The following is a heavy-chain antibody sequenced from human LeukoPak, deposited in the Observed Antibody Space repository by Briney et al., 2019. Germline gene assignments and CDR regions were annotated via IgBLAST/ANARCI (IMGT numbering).Heavy chain of an antibody. J-gene: IGHJ6*02. V-gene: IGHV3-21*01. CDR1: GFTFSSYS. Sequence: GGSLRLSCAASGFTFSSYSMNWVRQAPGKGLEWVSSISSSSSYIYYADSVKGRFTISRDNAKNSLYLQMNSLRAEDTAVYYCARDSQPYYCGGDCYPLAAPYYYGMDVWGQGTTVTVSS. D-gene: IGHD2-21*02. CDR2: ISSSSSYI. CDR3: ARDSQPYYCGGDCYPLAAPYYYGMDV.